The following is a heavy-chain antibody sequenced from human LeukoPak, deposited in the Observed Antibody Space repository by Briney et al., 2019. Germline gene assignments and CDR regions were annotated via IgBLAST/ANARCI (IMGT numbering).Heavy chain of an antibody. V-gene: IGHV4-30-4*03. D-gene: IGHD3-22*01. Sequence: SQTLSLTCTVSGGSISSGDYYWSWIRQPPGKGLEWIGYIYYSGSTYYNPSLKSRVTISVDTSKNQFSLKLSSVTAADTAVYYCQGRVTYDSNEYDYWGQGTLVTASS. CDR2: IYYSGST. CDR3: QGRVTYDSNEYDY. J-gene: IGHJ4*02. CDR1: GGSISSGDYY.